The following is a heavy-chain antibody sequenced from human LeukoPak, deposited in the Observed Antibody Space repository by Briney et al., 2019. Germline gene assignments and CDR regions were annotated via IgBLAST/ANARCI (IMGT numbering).Heavy chain of an antibody. CDR3: ARGVNIAVSSPYFDL. Sequence: PSETLSLTCTVSGGSISSYYWSWIRQPPGKGLEWIGYIYYSGSTNYNPSLKSRVTISVDTSKNQFSLKLSSVTAADTAVYYCARGVNIAVSSPYFDLWGRGTLVTVSS. V-gene: IGHV4-59*01. CDR2: IYYSGST. J-gene: IGHJ2*01. CDR1: GGSISSYY. D-gene: IGHD6-19*01.